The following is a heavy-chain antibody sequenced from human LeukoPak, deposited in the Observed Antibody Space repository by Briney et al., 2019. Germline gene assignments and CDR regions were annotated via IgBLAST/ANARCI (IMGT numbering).Heavy chain of an antibody. CDR2: IYYSGST. CDR3: ARETSQKGAHYMDV. V-gene: IGHV4-59*01. J-gene: IGHJ6*03. CDR1: GGSISSYY. Sequence: SETLSLTCTVSGGSISSYYWSWIRQPPGKGLEWIGCIYYSGSTNYNPSLKSRLTISVDTSKNQFSLKLSSVTAADTAVYYCARETSQKGAHYMDVWGKGTTVTISS. D-gene: IGHD3-16*01.